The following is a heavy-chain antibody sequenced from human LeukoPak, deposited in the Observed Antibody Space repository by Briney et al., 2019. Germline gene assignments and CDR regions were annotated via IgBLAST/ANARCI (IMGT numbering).Heavy chain of an antibody. D-gene: IGHD1-26*01. CDR3: ARDHSGSQHWFDP. CDR1: GYTFTTYY. CDR2: INPSVGST. V-gene: IGHV1-46*01. J-gene: IGHJ5*02. Sequence: ASVKVSCKASGYTFTTYYVHWVRHAPGQGIEWMGVINPSVGSTSYAQKFQGRVTMTRDTSTSTVYMEMSSLRSEDTAVYYCARDHSGSQHWFDPWGQGTLVTVSS.